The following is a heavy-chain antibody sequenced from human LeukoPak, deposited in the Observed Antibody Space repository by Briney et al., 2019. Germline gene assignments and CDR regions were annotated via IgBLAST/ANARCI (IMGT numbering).Heavy chain of an antibody. CDR3: ASYYDILTGFDY. V-gene: IGHV4-39*01. D-gene: IGHD3-9*01. CDR2: IYYSGST. J-gene: IGHJ4*02. CDR1: GGSISSSSYY. Sequence: PSETLSLTCTVSGGSISSSSYYWGWIRQPPGKGLEWIGSIYYSGSTYYNPSLKSRVTISVDTSKNQFSLKLSSMTAADTAVYYCASYYDILTGFDYWGQGTLVTVSS.